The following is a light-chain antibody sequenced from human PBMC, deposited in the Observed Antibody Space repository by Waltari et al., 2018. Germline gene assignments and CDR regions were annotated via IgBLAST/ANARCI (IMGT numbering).Light chain of an antibody. CDR2: GAS. CDR1: QPVRNSD. CDR3: QQYGSSAWT. Sequence: EIVLTRSLGTLTLFPGESATLSCRASQPVRNSDVAWYRQKRGQAPELVIYGASKRATGIPHRISGSESGTDFTLTITGLEPEDFAVYYCQQYGSSAWTFGPGTKVELK. V-gene: IGKV3-20*01. J-gene: IGKJ1*01.